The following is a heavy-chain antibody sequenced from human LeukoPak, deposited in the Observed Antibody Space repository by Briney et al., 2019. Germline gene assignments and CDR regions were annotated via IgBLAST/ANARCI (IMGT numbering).Heavy chain of an antibody. J-gene: IGHJ4*02. CDR1: GFTFSSYE. CDR3: ARDSIAAAGTPDY. D-gene: IGHD6-13*01. V-gene: IGHV3-7*01. Sequence: GGSLRLSCAASGFTFSSYEMNWVRQAPGKGLEWVANINQAGTEKYYVDSVKGRFTISRDNAKNSLSLQMNSLRAEDTAVYYCARDSIAAAGTPDYWGQGTLVTVSS. CDR2: INQAGTEK.